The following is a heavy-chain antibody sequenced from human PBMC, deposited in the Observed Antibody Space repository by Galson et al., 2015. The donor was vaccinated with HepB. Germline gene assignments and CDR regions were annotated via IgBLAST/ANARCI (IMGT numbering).Heavy chain of an antibody. D-gene: IGHD6-6*01. CDR2: ISSGSSYI. J-gene: IGHJ2*01. Sequence: SLRLSYAASGFTFSSYSMNWVRQAPGKGLEWVSSISSGSSYIYYADSVKGRFTISRDNTKNSLYLQMNSLRAGDTAVYYCAKDVSSSSVWYFDLLGRGTLVTVSS. CDR1: GFTFSSYS. V-gene: IGHV3-21*01. CDR3: AKDVSSSSVWYFDL.